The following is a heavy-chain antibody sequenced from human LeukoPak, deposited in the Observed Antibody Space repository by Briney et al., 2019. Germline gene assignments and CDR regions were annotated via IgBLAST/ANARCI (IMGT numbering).Heavy chain of an antibody. D-gene: IGHD2-15*01. CDR3: ARGRGYCSGGSCYFDY. CDR2: LSGSGGTT. CDR1: GFTFSSYA. J-gene: IGHJ4*02. V-gene: IGHV3-23*01. Sequence: GGSLRLSCVASGFTFSSYAMSWVRQAPGKGLEWLSGLSGSGGTTYYADSVKGRFTISRDNSKNTLYLQMNSLRAEDTAVYYCARGRGYCSGGSCYFDYWGQGTLVTVSS.